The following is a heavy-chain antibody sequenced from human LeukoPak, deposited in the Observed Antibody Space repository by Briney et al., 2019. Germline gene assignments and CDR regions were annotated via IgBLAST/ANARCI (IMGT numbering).Heavy chain of an antibody. CDR1: GFTFSNAW. D-gene: IGHD2-2*01. V-gene: IGHV3-15*01. J-gene: IGHJ4*02. CDR3: TTEHSCSSTTCPLNFDN. Sequence: GGSLRLSCAASGFTFSNAWMSWVRQAPGKGLEWVGRIKSKTDGATTDYAAPVEGRFTISRDDSKTTVYLQMNSLKTEDTAVYFCTTEHSCSSTTCPLNFDNWGQGTLVTVSS. CDR2: IKSKTDGATT.